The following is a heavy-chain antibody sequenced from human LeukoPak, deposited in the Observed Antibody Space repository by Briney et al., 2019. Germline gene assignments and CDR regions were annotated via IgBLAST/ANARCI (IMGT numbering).Heavy chain of an antibody. J-gene: IGHJ6*03. CDR2: INHSGST. CDR1: GGSFSGYY. Sequence: SETLSLTCAVYGGSFSGYYWSWIRQPPGKGLEWIGEINHSGSTNHNPSLQSRVTISVDTANNQFCLKLRSVTAEQTAVYYCATARKQIWLLDYYYYMDVWGKGTTVTVSS. CDR3: ATARKQIWLLDYYYYMDV. D-gene: IGHD5-18*01. V-gene: IGHV4-34*01.